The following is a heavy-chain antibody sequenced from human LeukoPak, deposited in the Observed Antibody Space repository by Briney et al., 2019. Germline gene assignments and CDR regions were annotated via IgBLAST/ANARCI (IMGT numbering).Heavy chain of an antibody. V-gene: IGHV3-30*02. D-gene: IGHD5-24*01. J-gene: IGHJ4*02. CDR2: VWYDGSKT. CDR1: GFTFSSYA. Sequence: PGGSLRLSCAASGFTFSSYAMHWVRQAPGKGLEWVAVVWYDGSKTYSADSVKGRITISRDDSKNTLYLQMNSLRAEDTAVYYCASMATIDEVVDYWGQGTLVTVSS. CDR3: ASMATIDEVVDY.